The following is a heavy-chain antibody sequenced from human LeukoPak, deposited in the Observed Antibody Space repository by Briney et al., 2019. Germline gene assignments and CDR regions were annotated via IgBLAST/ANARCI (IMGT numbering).Heavy chain of an antibody. CDR1: GGTFSSYA. V-gene: IGHV1-69*05. J-gene: IGHJ4*02. Sequence: SVKVSCKASGGTFSSYAISWVRQAPGQGLEWMGGIIPIFGTANYAQKFQGRVTMTRDTSISTAYIELSSLRSDDTAVYHCARGRGKVVVTYADYWGQGTLVTVSS. D-gene: IGHD3-22*01. CDR2: IIPIFGTA. CDR3: ARGRGKVVVTYADY.